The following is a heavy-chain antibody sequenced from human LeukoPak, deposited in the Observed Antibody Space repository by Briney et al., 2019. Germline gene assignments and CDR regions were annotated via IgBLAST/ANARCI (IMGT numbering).Heavy chain of an antibody. Sequence: GASVKVSCKASGYTFTGYYMHWVRQAPGQGLEWMGWINPNSGGTNYAQKFQGRVTMTRDTSISTAYMELSRLRSDDTAVYYCARLSYNWIYYYYGMDVWGQGTTVTVSS. J-gene: IGHJ6*02. D-gene: IGHD1-1*01. CDR3: ARLSYNWIYYYYGMDV. V-gene: IGHV1-2*02. CDR1: GYTFTGYY. CDR2: INPNSGGT.